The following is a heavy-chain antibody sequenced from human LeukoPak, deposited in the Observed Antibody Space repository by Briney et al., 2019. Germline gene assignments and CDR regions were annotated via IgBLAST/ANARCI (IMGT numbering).Heavy chain of an antibody. D-gene: IGHD2-15*01. CDR2: IYYSGST. J-gene: IGHJ4*02. CDR1: GGSISSSSYY. V-gene: IGHV4-39*01. CDR3: ARLDLGVAATVCGKCGQNDY. Sequence: PSETLSLTCTVSGGSISSSSYYWGWIRQPPGKGLEWIGSIYYSGSTYYNPSLKSRVTISVDTSKNQFSLKLSSVTAADTAVYYCARLDLGVAATVCGKCGQNDYWGQGTLVTVSS.